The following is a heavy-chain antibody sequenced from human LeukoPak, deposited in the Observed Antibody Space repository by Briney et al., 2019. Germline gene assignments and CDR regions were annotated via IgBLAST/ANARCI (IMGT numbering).Heavy chain of an antibody. V-gene: IGHV1-2*02. D-gene: IGHD3-22*01. CDR3: ARDRRTYYYDSSGYYYFDY. J-gene: IGHJ4*02. Sequence: GASVKVSCKAYGYTFTGYFMHWVRQAPGQGLEWMGWINPNSGGTHYAQKFQGRVTMTRDTSISTAYMELRSLRSDDTAVYYCARDRRTYYYDSSGYYYFDYWGQGTLVTVSS. CDR1: GYTFTGYF. CDR2: INPNSGGT.